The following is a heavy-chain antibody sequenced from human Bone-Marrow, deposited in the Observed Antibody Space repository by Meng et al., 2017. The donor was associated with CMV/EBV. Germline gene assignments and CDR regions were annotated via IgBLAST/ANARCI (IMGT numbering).Heavy chain of an antibody. CDR2: IYYSGST. CDR3: ARDSTPVGDPDAFDI. D-gene: IGHD1-26*01. Sequence: SETLSLTCTVSGGSISSYYWSWIRQPPGKGLEWIRYIYYSGSTNYNPSLKSRVTISVDTSKNQFSLKLSSVTAADTAVYYCARDSTPVGDPDAFDIWGQGTMVTVSS. J-gene: IGHJ3*02. V-gene: IGHV4-59*01. CDR1: GGSISSYY.